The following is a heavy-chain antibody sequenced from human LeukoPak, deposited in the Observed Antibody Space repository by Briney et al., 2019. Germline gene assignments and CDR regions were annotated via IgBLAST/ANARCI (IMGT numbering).Heavy chain of an antibody. CDR1: GFMFSSNW. V-gene: IGHV3-7*03. J-gene: IGHJ4*02. CDR2: IKEDGTET. Sequence: GGSLRLSCAASGFMFSSNWMSWVRLAPGKGLEWAANIKEDGTETYYVDSVKGRFTISRDNAKNSLYLQMNSLRVEDTAVYYCAKEGRSLQTYWGQGTLVTVSS. D-gene: IGHD5-24*01. CDR3: AKEGRSLQTY.